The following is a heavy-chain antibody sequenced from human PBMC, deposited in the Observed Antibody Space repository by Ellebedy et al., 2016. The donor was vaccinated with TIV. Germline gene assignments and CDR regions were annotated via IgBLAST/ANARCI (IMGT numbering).Heavy chain of an antibody. V-gene: IGHV4-59*08. Sequence: MPSETLSLTCNVSGASITDSYWSLIRPTQGKGLEWIGYFYYSGNTHYNPSLKSRVTISVDTSKNQFSLTLRSVTASDAAVYYCARRALFGSSFYFDYWGQGTLVAVSA. CDR1: GASITDSY. J-gene: IGHJ4*02. CDR3: ARRALFGSSFYFDY. CDR2: FYYSGNT. D-gene: IGHD3-10*01.